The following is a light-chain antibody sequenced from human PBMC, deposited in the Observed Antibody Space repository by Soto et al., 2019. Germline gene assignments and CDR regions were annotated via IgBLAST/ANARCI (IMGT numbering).Light chain of an antibody. Sequence: DIQMTQSPSSLSASVGDRVTITCRASQSISNYLNWYQQKPGKAPKLLIYAAYSLQSGVQSRFSGSGSGTDFTLTIRSLQPEDFATYYCQQSHSTPWTVGQGTKVDIK. J-gene: IGKJ1*01. CDR1: QSISNY. CDR2: AAY. CDR3: QQSHSTPWT. V-gene: IGKV1-39*01.